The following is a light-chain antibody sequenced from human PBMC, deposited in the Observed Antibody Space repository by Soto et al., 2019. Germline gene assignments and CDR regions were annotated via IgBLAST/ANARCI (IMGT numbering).Light chain of an antibody. CDR1: QSVSSN. Sequence: EIVMTQSPATLSVSPGERATLSCRASQSVSSNLAWYQQNHGQPPRRLIYGASTRATGIPARCSGSGSGTEFTLTISSLQAEDFAVYYCQQYNNWPPWTFGQGTKVEIK. CDR3: QQYNNWPPWT. V-gene: IGKV3-15*01. J-gene: IGKJ1*01. CDR2: GAS.